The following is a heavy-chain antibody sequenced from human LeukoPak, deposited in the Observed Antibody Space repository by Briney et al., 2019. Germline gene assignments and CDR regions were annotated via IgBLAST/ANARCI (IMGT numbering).Heavy chain of an antibody. Sequence: GGSLRLSCAGSGFTFSSYSMSWVRQAPGKGLEWVSAISGSGGRTYYADSVKGRFTISRDNSKNTLYLQMNSLRAEGTAVYYCAKEIILEYSSSDYWGQGTLVTVSS. D-gene: IGHD6-19*01. CDR3: AKEIILEYSSSDY. J-gene: IGHJ4*02. CDR1: GFTFSSYS. V-gene: IGHV3-23*01. CDR2: ISGSGGRT.